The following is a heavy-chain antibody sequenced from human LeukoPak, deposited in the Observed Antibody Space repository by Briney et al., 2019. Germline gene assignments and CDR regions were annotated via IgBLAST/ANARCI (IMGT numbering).Heavy chain of an antibody. CDR3: AKSHDGRVVGATNFDS. D-gene: IGHD1-26*01. V-gene: IGHV3-23*01. Sequence: GGSLRLSCAAPGFIFSFYAMSWVRQGPGKGLEWGSAISGNGDTTYYADSVKGRFTISRDKSKNALYLHMNSLSAEDTAVYYCAKSHDGRVVGATNFDSWGQGTLVTVSS. CDR1: GFIFSFYA. CDR2: ISGNGDTT. J-gene: IGHJ4*02.